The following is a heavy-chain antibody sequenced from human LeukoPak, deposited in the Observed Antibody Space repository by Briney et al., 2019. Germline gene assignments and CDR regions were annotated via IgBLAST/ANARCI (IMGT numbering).Heavy chain of an antibody. V-gene: IGHV4-4*02. CDR2: IYHSGST. J-gene: IGHJ3*02. Sequence: PSETLSLTCAVSGGSISSSNWWSWIRQPPGKGLEWIGEIYHSGSTNYNPSLKSRVTISVDKSKTQFSLKLSSVTAADTAVYYCARRFCSGGSCYSDRGAFDIWGQGTMVTVSS. CDR1: GGSISSSNW. D-gene: IGHD2-15*01. CDR3: ARRFCSGGSCYSDRGAFDI.